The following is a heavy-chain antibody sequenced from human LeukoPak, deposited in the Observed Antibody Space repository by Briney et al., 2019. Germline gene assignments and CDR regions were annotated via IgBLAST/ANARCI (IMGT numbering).Heavy chain of an antibody. CDR2: TYYSGSP. V-gene: IGHV4-59*08. D-gene: IGHD1-26*01. CDR1: GGSISNHY. CDR3: ARRDNSGSYNY. J-gene: IGHJ4*02. Sequence: SETLSLTCTVSGGSISNHYWSWVRQPPGKGLEWIGYTYYSGSPNYNPSLKSRVTISVDTSKNQFSLKLSSVTAADTAVYYCARRDNSGSYNYWGQGTLVTVSS.